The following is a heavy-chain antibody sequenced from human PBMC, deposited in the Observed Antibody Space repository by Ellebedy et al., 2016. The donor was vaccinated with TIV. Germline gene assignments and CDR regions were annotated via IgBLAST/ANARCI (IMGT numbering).Heavy chain of an antibody. CDR3: ARGGAAGSSDYYYGMDV. CDR1: GGSISSPSYY. J-gene: IGHJ6*02. CDR2: LYYSGSA. Sequence: MPSETLSLTCTVSGGSISSPSYYWGWIRQPPGKGLEWLGSLYYSGSAYYNPSLKSRVTISVDRSKNQFSLNVTSVTAADTAVYYCARGGAAGSSDYYYGMDVWGQGTTVTVSS. V-gene: IGHV4-39*01. D-gene: IGHD6-13*01.